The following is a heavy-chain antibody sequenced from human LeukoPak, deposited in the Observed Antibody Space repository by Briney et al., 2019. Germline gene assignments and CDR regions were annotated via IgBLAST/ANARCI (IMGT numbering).Heavy chain of an antibody. D-gene: IGHD5-12*01. CDR3: ARPKDSGYDYFDP. J-gene: IGHJ5*02. CDR2: INPNTGGT. CDR1: GYTFTGYY. V-gene: IGHV1-2*02. Sequence: ASVKVSCKASGYTFTGYYMHRVRQAPGQGLESMGWINPNTGGTYYAQKFQGRVTMTRDTSISTAYMELSSLISDDTAVYYCARPKDSGYDYFDPWGQGTLVTVSS.